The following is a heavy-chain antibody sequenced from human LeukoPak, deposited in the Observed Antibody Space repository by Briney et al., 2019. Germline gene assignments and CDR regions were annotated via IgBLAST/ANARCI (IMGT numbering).Heavy chain of an antibody. D-gene: IGHD3-16*01. Sequence: PSQTLSLTCAVSGGSLSSGGYSWSWIRQPPGKGLEWIGYIYHSGSTYYNPSLKSRVTISVDRSKNQFSLKLSSVTAADTAVYYCARGLPWFDPWGQGTLVTVSS. CDR3: ARGLPWFDP. CDR1: GGSLSSGGYS. CDR2: IYHSGST. J-gene: IGHJ5*02. V-gene: IGHV4-30-2*01.